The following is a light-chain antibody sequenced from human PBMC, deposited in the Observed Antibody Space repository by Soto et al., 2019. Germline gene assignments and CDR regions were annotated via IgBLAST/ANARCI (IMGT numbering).Light chain of an antibody. CDR2: DND. CDR3: GTWDSSLTAVV. V-gene: IGLV1-51*01. J-gene: IGLJ2*01. CDR1: SSNIGTNY. Sequence: QSVLTQPPSVSAAPGQKVTISCSGSSSNIGTNYVSWYQQLPGTAPKLLIYDNDKRPSGIPDRFSGSKSGTSATLGITGLQTGVEADYYCGTWDSSLTAVVFGGGTKLTVL.